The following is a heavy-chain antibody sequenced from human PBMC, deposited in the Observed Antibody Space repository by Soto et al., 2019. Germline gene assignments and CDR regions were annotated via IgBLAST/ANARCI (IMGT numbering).Heavy chain of an antibody. CDR3: AGMSGSGSYSIDY. CDR1: GFTFSSYG. J-gene: IGHJ4*02. D-gene: IGHD3-10*01. Sequence: GGSLRLSCAASGFTFSSYGMHWVRQAPGKGLEWVAVIWYDGSNKYYADSVKGRFTISRDNSKNTLYLQMNSLRAEDTAVYYCAGMSGSGSYSIDYWGQGTLVTVYS. V-gene: IGHV3-33*01. CDR2: IWYDGSNK.